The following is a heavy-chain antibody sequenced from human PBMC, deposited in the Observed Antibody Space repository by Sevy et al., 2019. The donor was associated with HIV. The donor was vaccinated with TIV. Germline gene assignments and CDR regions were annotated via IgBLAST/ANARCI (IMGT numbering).Heavy chain of an antibody. Sequence: ASVKVSCKASGYTFTAYYIHWVRQAPGQGLEWMGRMKPNTGDTNYAQRFQDRVTMTRDTSTNTAYMELSSLRSDDTAMYFCAREDSSAASSYWYAYEGFDVWGPGTTVTVSS. CDR1: GYTFTAYY. CDR3: AREDSSAASSYWYAYEGFDV. D-gene: IGHD6-25*01. J-gene: IGHJ6*02. V-gene: IGHV1-2*06. CDR2: MKPNTGDT.